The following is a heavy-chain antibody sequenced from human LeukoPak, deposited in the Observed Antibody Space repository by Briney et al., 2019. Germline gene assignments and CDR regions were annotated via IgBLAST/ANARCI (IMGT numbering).Heavy chain of an antibody. V-gene: IGHV3-7*01. J-gene: IGHJ4*02. CDR3: ASIVVVIGTRSFDY. CDR2: KNQDGGEK. Sequence: GGSLSLACAAYGFTVSSYWVSSVRQAAGKGRGWVVYKNQDGGEKYYVDSVKGRFTITTVNAKNSPYLQMNSLRAEDTAVYYCASIVVVIGTRSFDYWGQGSLVSVSS. D-gene: IGHD2-15*01. CDR1: GFTVSSYW.